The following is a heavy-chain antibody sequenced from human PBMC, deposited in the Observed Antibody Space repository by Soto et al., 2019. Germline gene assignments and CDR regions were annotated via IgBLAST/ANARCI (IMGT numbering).Heavy chain of an antibody. V-gene: IGHV2-5*02. D-gene: IGHD2-2*01. Sequence: QITLKESGPTLVKPTQTLTLTCTFSGFSLSTYGEGVAWIRQPPGKALEWLAIIYWDDDMRFSPSLRNRLTVAKDSSNTRTFFTMPNVDPIVTGTYFCRHCGLTSLGDSFGLGIAVTVAS. CDR1: GFSLSTYGEG. J-gene: IGHJ5*01. CDR3: RHCGLTSLGDS. CDR2: IYWDDDM.